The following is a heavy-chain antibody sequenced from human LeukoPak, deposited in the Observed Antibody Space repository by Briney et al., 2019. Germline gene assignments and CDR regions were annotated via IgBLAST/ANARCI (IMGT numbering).Heavy chain of an antibody. V-gene: IGHV3-7*04. Sequence: GGSLRLSCAASGFTFSSFWMNWVRQAPGKGLEWVANIKQDGSEKYFVDSVKGRFTISRDNAKNSLYLQMNSLRVEDTAVYYCARDGDRSPGDTFDIWGQGTMVTVSS. D-gene: IGHD3-10*01. J-gene: IGHJ3*02. CDR2: IKQDGSEK. CDR1: GFTFSSFW. CDR3: ARDGDRSPGDTFDI.